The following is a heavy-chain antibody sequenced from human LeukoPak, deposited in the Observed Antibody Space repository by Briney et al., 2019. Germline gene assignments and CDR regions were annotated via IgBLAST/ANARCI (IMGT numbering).Heavy chain of an antibody. CDR2: ISAYNGNT. CDR3: ARASRGITDNYFDY. CDR1: GYTFTSYG. J-gene: IGHJ4*02. Sequence: ASVKVSCKASGYTFTSYGISWVRQAPGQGFEWMGWISAYNGNTNYAQKLQGRVTMTTDTSTSTAYMELRSLRSDDTAVYYCARASRGITDNYFDYWGQGTLVTVSS. V-gene: IGHV1-18*01. D-gene: IGHD3-16*01.